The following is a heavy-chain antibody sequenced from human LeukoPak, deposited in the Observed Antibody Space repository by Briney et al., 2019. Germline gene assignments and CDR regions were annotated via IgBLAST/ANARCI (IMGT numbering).Heavy chain of an antibody. CDR1: GGSISSYY. Sequence: SETLSLTCTVSGGSISSYYWSWIRQPPGKGLEWIGYIYYSGSTNYNPSLKSRVTISVDTSKNQFSLKLSSVTAADTAVYYCARRKSSIAARASWFDPWGQGTLVTVSS. CDR3: ARRKSSIAARASWFDP. D-gene: IGHD6-6*01. CDR2: IYYSGST. V-gene: IGHV4-59*01. J-gene: IGHJ5*02.